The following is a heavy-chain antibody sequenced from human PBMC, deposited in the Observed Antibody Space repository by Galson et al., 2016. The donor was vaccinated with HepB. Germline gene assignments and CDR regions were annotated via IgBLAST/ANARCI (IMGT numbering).Heavy chain of an antibody. CDR1: GFTFSSYW. J-gene: IGHJ4*02. CDR2: IERDGSAE. D-gene: IGHD5-24*01. V-gene: IGHV3-7*03. CDR3: ARAGWLHDY. Sequence: SLRLSCAASGFTFSSYWMSWVRQAPGKGLDWVAIIERDGSAEYYSDSVKGRFTISRDNAKNSVYLQMNSLRFEDTAVYYCARAGWLHDYWGQGTLVTVSS.